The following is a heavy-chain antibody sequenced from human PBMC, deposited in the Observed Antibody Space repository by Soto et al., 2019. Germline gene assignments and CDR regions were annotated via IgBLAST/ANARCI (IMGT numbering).Heavy chain of an antibody. J-gene: IGHJ6*02. CDR1: GFTFSTYG. CDR2: ISYDGSNK. V-gene: IGHV3-30*18. Sequence: GGSLRLSCAASGFTFSTYGMHWVRQAPGKGLEWVAVISYDGSNKYYADSVKGRFTISRDNSKNTLYLQMNSLRVEDTAVYYCAKDRVPELRHFYYGMDVWGQGTTVTVSS. CDR3: AKDRVPELRHFYYGMDV. D-gene: IGHD1-7*01.